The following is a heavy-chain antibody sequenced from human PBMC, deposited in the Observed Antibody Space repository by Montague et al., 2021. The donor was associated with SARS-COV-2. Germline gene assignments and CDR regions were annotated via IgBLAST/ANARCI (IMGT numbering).Heavy chain of an antibody. Sequence: SLRLSCAASGFTFRNSVMSWVRQAPGMGLEWVSTVNDHGGNTYYADSVKGRFTISRDNSKNMLFLQMNSLRADDTATYSCAKVVLDDSGWHAGLDSWGQGTLVTVSS. CDR3: AKVVLDDSGWHAGLDS. V-gene: IGHV3-23*01. CDR1: GFTFRNSV. D-gene: IGHD6-19*01. J-gene: IGHJ4*02. CDR2: VNDHGGNT.